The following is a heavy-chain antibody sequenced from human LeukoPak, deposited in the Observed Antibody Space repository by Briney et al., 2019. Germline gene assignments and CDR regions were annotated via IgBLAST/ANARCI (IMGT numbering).Heavy chain of an antibody. V-gene: IGHV4-30-2*01. CDR1: GGSISSYS. CDR3: ASYHYYGSGSYYVY. D-gene: IGHD3-10*01. Sequence: PSETLSLTCTVSGGSISSYSWSWIRQPPGKGLEWIGYIYHSGSTYYNPSLKSRVTISVDRSKNQFSLKLSSVTAADTAVYYCASYHYYGSGSYYVYWGQGTLVTVSS. CDR2: IYHSGST. J-gene: IGHJ4*02.